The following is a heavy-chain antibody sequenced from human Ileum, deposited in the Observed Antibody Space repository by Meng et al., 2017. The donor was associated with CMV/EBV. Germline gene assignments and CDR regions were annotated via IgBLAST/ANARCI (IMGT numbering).Heavy chain of an antibody. J-gene: IGHJ4*02. V-gene: IGHV3-23*03. D-gene: IGHD6-19*01. CDR1: GFTLSSSA. CDR2: LYSDGTA. CDR3: AKEGSGRNFDY. Sequence: GESLKISCAASGFTLSSSAMNWVRQAPGKGLEWVSGLYSDGTAYYGDSVKGRCTSSRDNSKNTLYLQMNSLRVENTAIYSWAKEGSGRNFDYWGQGNLVTGAS.